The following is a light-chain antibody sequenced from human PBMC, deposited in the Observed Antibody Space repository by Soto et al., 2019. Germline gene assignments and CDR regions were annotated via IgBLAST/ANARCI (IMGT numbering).Light chain of an antibody. CDR2: EVS. Sequence: QSVLTQPPSASGSPGQSVTISCTGTNSDIGTYIYVSWYQQHPGKGPRLILYEVSKRPPGVPDRFSGSKSGNTASLTVSGLQTEDEGDYYCSSYAGVKNFVVFGGGTKLTVL. CDR1: NSDIGTYIY. CDR3: SSYAGVKNFVV. J-gene: IGLJ2*01. V-gene: IGLV2-8*01.